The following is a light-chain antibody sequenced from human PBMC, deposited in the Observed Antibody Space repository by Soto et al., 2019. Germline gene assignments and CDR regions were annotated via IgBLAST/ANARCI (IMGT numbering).Light chain of an antibody. V-gene: IGLV2-14*01. CDR1: SSDVGGYNY. CDR3: SSYTSSSTLEI. Sequence: QSALTQPASASGSPGQSITISCTGTSSDVGGYNYVSWYQQHPGKAPKLMIYEVSNRPSGVSNRFSGSKSGNTASLTISGLQAEDEADYCCSSYTSSSTLEIFGTGTKVTVL. J-gene: IGLJ1*01. CDR2: EVS.